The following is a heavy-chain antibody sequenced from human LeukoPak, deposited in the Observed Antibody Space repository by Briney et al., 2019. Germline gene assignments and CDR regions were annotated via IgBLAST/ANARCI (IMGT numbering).Heavy chain of an antibody. CDR3: ARGGGVRGPIY. V-gene: IGHV4-39*07. CDR1: GGSISSSSYY. D-gene: IGHD3-10*01. J-gene: IGHJ4*02. Sequence: PSETLSLTCTVSGGSISSSSYYWGWIRQPPGKGLEWIGSIYYSGSTYYNPSLKSRVTISVDTSKNQFSLKLSSVTAADTAVYYCARGGGVRGPIYWGQGTLVTVSS. CDR2: IYYSGST.